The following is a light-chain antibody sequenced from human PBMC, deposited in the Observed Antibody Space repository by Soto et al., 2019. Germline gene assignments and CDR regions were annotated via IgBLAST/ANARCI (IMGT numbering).Light chain of an antibody. Sequence: EIVLTQSPGTLSLSPGERATLSCRASQSVSSNYLAWYQQKPGQAPRLLIYGASSRATGIPDRFSGTGSGTDFSLTISRLVPEDFAVYYCHQYGSSPRTFGQGTKVEIK. CDR3: HQYGSSPRT. CDR2: GAS. V-gene: IGKV3-20*01. J-gene: IGKJ1*01. CDR1: QSVSSNY.